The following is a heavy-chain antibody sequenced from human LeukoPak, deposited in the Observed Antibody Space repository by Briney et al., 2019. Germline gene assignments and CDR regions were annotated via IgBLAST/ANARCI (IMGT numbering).Heavy chain of an antibody. CDR1: GYTFTCYY. V-gene: IGHV1-2*02. J-gene: IGHJ3*02. Sequence: ASVKVSCKASGYTFTCYYMHWVRQPPGQGLEWMGWINPNSGGTNYAQTFQGKVTMTRDASISTDYMELSRLRSDDTAVYYCAREGGTTYYYDSSGYYYPGAFDIWGQGTMVTVSS. CDR2: INPNSGGT. CDR3: AREGGTTYYYDSSGYYYPGAFDI. D-gene: IGHD3-22*01.